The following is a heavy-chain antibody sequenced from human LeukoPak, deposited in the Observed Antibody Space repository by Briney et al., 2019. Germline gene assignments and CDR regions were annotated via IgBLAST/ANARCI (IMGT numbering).Heavy chain of an antibody. CDR1: GYSFTSYW. J-gene: IGHJ4*02. CDR3: ASLDKGFVEPVVDY. Sequence: PGESLKISCKGSGYSFTSYWIGWVRQMPGKGLEWMVSIYPGDSDIRYSPSFQGQQVTISVDKSITTAYLQWSSLKAADSAMYSCASLDKGFVEPVVDYWGQGTLVTASS. D-gene: IGHD2-2*03. CDR2: IYPGDSDI. V-gene: IGHV5-51*01.